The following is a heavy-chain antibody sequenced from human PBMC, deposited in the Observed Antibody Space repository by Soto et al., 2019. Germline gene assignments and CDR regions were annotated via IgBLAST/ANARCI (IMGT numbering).Heavy chain of an antibody. J-gene: IGHJ3*01. CDR1: GGSLRSNNHY. CDR2: IFYSGSM. Sequence: SETLSLTCTVSGGSLRSNNHYWAWIRQPPGKGLEWVGTIFYSGSMYYNPSLESRVTISVDTSKNQFALRMTSLTAADTAVYYCARQLYDFWNGYFPDAFDFWGRGTMVTVSS. V-gene: IGHV4-39*01. D-gene: IGHD3-3*01. CDR3: ARQLYDFWNGYFPDAFDF.